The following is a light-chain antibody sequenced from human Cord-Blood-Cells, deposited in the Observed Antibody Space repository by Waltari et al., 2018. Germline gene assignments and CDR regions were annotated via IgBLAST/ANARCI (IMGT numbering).Light chain of an antibody. Sequence: IVMTQSLATLSVSPGERVTLSCRASQSVSSNLAWYQQNPGQAPRLLIYGASTRATGIPARFSGSGSGTEFTLTISSLQSEDCAVYYCQQYNNWPTWTFGQGTKVEIK. CDR3: QQYNNWPTWT. CDR2: GAS. J-gene: IGKJ1*01. V-gene: IGKV3-15*01. CDR1: QSVSSN.